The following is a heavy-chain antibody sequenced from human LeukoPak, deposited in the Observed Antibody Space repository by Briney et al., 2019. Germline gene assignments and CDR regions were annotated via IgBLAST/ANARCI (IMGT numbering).Heavy chain of an antibody. Sequence: ASVKVSCXASGYTFTGYYMHWVRQAPGQGLAWMGRINPNSGGTNYAQKFQGRVTMTRDTSISTAYMELSRLRSDDTAVYYCARGPSSWFFEYFQHWGQGTLVTVSS. V-gene: IGHV1-2*06. J-gene: IGHJ1*01. CDR3: ARGPSSWFFEYFQH. D-gene: IGHD6-13*01. CDR2: INPNSGGT. CDR1: GYTFTGYY.